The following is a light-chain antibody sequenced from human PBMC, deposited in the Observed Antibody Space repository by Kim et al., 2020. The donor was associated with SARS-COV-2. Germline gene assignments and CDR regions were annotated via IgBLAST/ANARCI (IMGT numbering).Light chain of an antibody. CDR2: GAA. CDR3: QKYGRLRT. CDR1: LSVSCSY. Sequence: LWHGDTPYLAGRHSLSVSCSYLAGYHQKPARAHILVIYGAASRVPGSPDRCSGSVALTDFTLTISRLELEVFALYHCQKYGRLRTFGQGTKVDIK. J-gene: IGKJ1*01. V-gene: IGKV3-20*01.